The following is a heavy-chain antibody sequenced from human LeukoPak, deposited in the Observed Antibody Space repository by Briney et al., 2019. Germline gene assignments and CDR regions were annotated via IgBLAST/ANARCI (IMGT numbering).Heavy chain of an antibody. J-gene: IGHJ4*02. V-gene: IGHV3-66*01. CDR3: ARDSNDYPYFNY. CDR2: IYSGGST. CDR1: RFTFSSYS. Sequence: GGSLRLSCAASRFTFSSYSMNWVRQAPGKGLEWVSVIYSGGSTDYADSVKGRFTVSRDKSKNTVYLQMDSLRAEDTAVYYCARDSNDYPYFNYWGQGTLVTVSS. D-gene: IGHD3-22*01.